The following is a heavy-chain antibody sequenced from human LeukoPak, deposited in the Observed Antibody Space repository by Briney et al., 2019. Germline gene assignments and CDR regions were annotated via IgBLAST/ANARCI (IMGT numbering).Heavy chain of an antibody. D-gene: IGHD3-16*01. J-gene: IGHJ4*02. CDR3: ARAPGDYVWGSLDY. Sequence: GGSLRLSCAASGFTFSSYWMSWVRQAPGKGLEWVANIKQDGSEKYYVDSVKGRFTISRDNAKNSLYLQMNSLRAEDTAVYYCARAPGDYVWGSLDYWGQGTLVTVSS. CDR1: GFTFSSYW. CDR2: IKQDGSEK. V-gene: IGHV3-7*01.